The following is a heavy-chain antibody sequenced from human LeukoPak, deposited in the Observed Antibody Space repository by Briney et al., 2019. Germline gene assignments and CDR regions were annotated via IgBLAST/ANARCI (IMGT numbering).Heavy chain of an antibody. Sequence: GGSLRLSCAASGFMLRNYWMNWVRQAPGKGLEWVGRIKSKTSDGTVAYAAPVKGRFTISRDDSRNMLFLQMNSLQTEDTAVYYCTTYDSSAYYSAYWGQGTLVTVSS. CDR2: IKSKTSDGTV. CDR1: GFMLRNYW. J-gene: IGHJ4*02. CDR3: TTYDSSAYYSAY. D-gene: IGHD3-22*01. V-gene: IGHV3-15*01.